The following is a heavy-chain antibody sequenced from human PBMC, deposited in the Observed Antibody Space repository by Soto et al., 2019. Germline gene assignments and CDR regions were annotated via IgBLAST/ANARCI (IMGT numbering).Heavy chain of an antibody. J-gene: IGHJ4*02. Sequence: QVQLVESGGGVVQPGTSLRLSCAPSGFTFRDYGMHWVRQAPGEGLEWVAVISYDGSNKHYADSVKGRFTISRDNSKNTLYLQMNSQRAEDTAVYYCAKDARELPLTWGQGTLVTVSS. CDR2: ISYDGSNK. D-gene: IGHD1-7*01. CDR1: GFTFRDYG. CDR3: AKDARELPLT. V-gene: IGHV3-30*18.